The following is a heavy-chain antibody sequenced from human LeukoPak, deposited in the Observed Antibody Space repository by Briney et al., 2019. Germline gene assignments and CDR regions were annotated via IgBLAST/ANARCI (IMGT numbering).Heavy chain of an antibody. V-gene: IGHV3-23*01. CDR1: GFTFSSYG. CDR2: IGGRDGST. J-gene: IGHJ4*02. D-gene: IGHD3-3*01. CDR3: ATVLDFWSGYPSTTPFDY. Sequence: GGSLRLSCAASGFTFSSYGMSWVRQAPGKGLEWVSAIGGRDGSTYYADSVKGRFTISRDNSKNTLYLQMNSLRAEDTAVYYCATVLDFWSGYPSTTPFDYWGQGTLVTVSS.